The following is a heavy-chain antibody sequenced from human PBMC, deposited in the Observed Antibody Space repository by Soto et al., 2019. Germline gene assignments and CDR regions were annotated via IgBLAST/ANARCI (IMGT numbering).Heavy chain of an antibody. CDR3: ATIVGGGSHHDAFDI. J-gene: IGHJ3*02. CDR2: TGGGGVST. D-gene: IGHD2-15*01. CDR1: GFTFRSYA. V-gene: IGHV3-23*01. Sequence: EVQLLESGGGLVEPGGSLRLSCAASGFTFRSYAMTWVRQAPGKGLEWVSYTGGGGVSTYYADSVKGRFTSSRDDSKNTLYLQINSLRAEDTALYSCATIVGGGSHHDAFDIWGQGTMVTVSS.